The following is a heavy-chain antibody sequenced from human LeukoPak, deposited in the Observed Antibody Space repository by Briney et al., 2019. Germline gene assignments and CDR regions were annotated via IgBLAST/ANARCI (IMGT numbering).Heavy chain of an antibody. Sequence: GGSLRLSCAASGFTFSSYSVNWVRQAPGKGLEWVSYISSSSGTIYYADSVKGRFTISRDNAKNSLYLQMNSLRAEDTAVYYCARAQDYGDYWGQGTLVTVSS. CDR1: GFTFSSYS. V-gene: IGHV3-48*01. CDR3: ARAQDYGDY. J-gene: IGHJ4*02. D-gene: IGHD4-17*01. CDR2: ISSSSGTI.